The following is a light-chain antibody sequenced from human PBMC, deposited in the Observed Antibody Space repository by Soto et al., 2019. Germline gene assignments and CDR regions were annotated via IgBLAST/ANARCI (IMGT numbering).Light chain of an antibody. Sequence: VMGGCPVTQSVSPGERATLSCRASQSVSSNLAWHQQKPGQAPRLLIYGASTRATGIPARFSGSGSGTEFTLTISSLPSEDFAVYYCQQYNNWRTFGQGTKVDI. CDR1: QSVSSN. V-gene: IGKV3-15*01. J-gene: IGKJ1*01. CDR2: GAS. CDR3: QQYNNWRT.